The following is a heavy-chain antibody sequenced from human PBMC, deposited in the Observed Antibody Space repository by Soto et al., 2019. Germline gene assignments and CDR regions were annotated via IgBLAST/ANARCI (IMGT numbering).Heavy chain of an antibody. CDR3: ARLRIATNNYKWFDP. J-gene: IGHJ5*02. CDR2: IYVTGAV. Sequence: PSPPCRVSGAAPKRGNFYWSWVRQGPGKGLEWIGHIYVTGAVDYNPSLRDRITTSQDTSERQFSLNLRLVTAADTAVYYCARLRIATNNYKWFDPWGQGTLVTVSS. CDR1: GAAPKRGNFY. V-gene: IGHV4-31*03. D-gene: IGHD2-21*01.